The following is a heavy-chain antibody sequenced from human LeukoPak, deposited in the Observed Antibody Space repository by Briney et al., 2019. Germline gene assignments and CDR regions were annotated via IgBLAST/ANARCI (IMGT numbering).Heavy chain of an antibody. CDR3: ANLPRGAY. D-gene: IGHD3-10*01. CDR2: IYSSGST. V-gene: IGHV3-53*01. Sequence: RPGGSLRLSCAASGFTVSSNYMTWVRQAPGKWLEWVSIIYSSGSTYYADSLKGRFTMSRDNSKNIVYLQINSLRADDTAVYYCANLPRGAYWGQGTLVTVSS. J-gene: IGHJ4*02. CDR1: GFTVSSNY.